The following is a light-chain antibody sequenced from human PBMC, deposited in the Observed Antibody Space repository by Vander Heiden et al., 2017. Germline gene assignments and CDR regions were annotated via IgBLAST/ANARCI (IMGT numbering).Light chain of an antibody. Sequence: DIQDAPSPASVSASVGDRATITCRASQVIISCLAWYQQKPGEAPQLLIYAASSLQSGVPSRFSGSGSGTDFTLTINSLQPEDSATYYCQQANSFPYTFGQGTKLDIK. CDR1: QVIISC. CDR2: AAS. V-gene: IGKV1-12*01. CDR3: QQANSFPYT. J-gene: IGKJ2*01.